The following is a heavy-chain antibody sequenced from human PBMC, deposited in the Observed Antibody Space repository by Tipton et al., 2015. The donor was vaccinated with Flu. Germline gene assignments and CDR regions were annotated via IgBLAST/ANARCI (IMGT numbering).Heavy chain of an antibody. Sequence: TLSLTCTVSGGSISSYYWSWIRQPPGKGLEWIGYIYYSGSTNYNPSLKSRVTISVDTSTNQFSLQLSSATAADTAVYYCAMGDGDSDYWGQGTLVTVSS. CDR1: GGSISSYY. CDR2: IYYSGST. V-gene: IGHV4-59*01. CDR3: AMGDGDSDY. J-gene: IGHJ4*02. D-gene: IGHD4-17*01.